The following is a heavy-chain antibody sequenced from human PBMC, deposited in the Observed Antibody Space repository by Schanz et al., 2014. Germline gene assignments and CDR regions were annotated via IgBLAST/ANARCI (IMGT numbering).Heavy chain of an antibody. CDR1: GGSVSSGGDY. CDR3: AREPLSGYNWFDP. CDR2: ISYSGVT. V-gene: IGHV4-31*03. J-gene: IGHJ5*02. D-gene: IGHD6-25*01. Sequence: QVQLQESGPGLVKPSQTLSLTCTVSGGSVSSGGDYWSWIRQHPGKGLEWIGYISYSGVTYYNPSLKSRVTISMHTSKNQFSLKLSSVTAADTAVYYCAREPLSGYNWFDPWGQGSLVTVSS.